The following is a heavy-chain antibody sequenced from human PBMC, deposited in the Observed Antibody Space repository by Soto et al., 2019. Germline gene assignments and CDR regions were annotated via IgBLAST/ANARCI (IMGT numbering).Heavy chain of an antibody. CDR1: GFTFSSYA. J-gene: IGHJ4*02. Sequence: EVQLLESGGGLVQPGGSLRLSCAASGFTFSSYAMSWVRQASGKGLEWVAGITDDGVGTYYADSVKGRFSISRDNSKNTMYLQMNGLMAQDTALYYCAKIKAGTYDKYPFDYWGQGTLVTVSS. CDR2: ITDDGVGT. D-gene: IGHD2-2*01. CDR3: AKIKAGTYDKYPFDY. V-gene: IGHV3-23*01.